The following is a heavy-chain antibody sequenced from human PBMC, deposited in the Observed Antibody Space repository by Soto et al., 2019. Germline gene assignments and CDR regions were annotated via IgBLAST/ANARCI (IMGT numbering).Heavy chain of an antibody. J-gene: IGHJ4*02. CDR2: INHSGST. Sequence: QVQLQQWGAGLLKPSETLSLTCAVYGGSFSGYYWSWIRQPPGKGLEWSVEINHSGSTNYNPSLKRRVTIAVDTFKNQFSLKRSSVTAADTAVYYCATSRVRGVRRDYWCQGTLVTVSS. CDR3: ATSRVRGVRRDY. D-gene: IGHD3-10*01. CDR1: GGSFSGYY. V-gene: IGHV4-34*01.